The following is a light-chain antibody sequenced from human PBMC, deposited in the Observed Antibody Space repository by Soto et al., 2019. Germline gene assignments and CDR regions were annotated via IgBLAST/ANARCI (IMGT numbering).Light chain of an antibody. CDR1: QSISSY. V-gene: IGKV1-33*01. J-gene: IGKJ3*01. CDR3: HQYDTVPYA. CDR2: DAS. Sequence: DIQMTQSPSSLSASVGDRVTITCRASQSISSYLNWYQHRPGKAPKLLIYDASNLETGVPSRFSGSGSGTHFTFTINSLQPEDVATYYCHQYDTVPYAFGPGTKVDLK.